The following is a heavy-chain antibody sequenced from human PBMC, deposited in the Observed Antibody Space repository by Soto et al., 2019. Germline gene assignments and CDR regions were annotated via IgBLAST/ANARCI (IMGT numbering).Heavy chain of an antibody. CDR2: IWYDGSNK. Sequence: PGGSLRLSCAASGFTFSSYGMHWVRQAPGKGLEWVAVIWYDGSNKYYADSVKGRFTISRDNSKNTLYLQMNSLRAEDTAVYYCARDLLAARIEYFQHWGQGTLVTVSS. CDR3: ARDLLAARIEYFQH. D-gene: IGHD6-6*01. CDR1: GFTFSSYG. V-gene: IGHV3-33*01. J-gene: IGHJ1*01.